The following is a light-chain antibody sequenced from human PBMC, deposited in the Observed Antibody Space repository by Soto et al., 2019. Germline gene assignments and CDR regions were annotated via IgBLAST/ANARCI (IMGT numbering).Light chain of an antibody. CDR3: QQYGSSPRT. CDR2: GAS. Sequence: EIVLRQSPGTLSLSPGERATLSGRASQSVSNNYFAWYQQKPGQAPRLLIYGASSRAPGIPDRFSGSGSGTGFTLTISRLEPEDSAVYYCQQYGSSPRTFGQGTKVDIK. CDR1: QSVSNNY. J-gene: IGKJ1*01. V-gene: IGKV3-20*01.